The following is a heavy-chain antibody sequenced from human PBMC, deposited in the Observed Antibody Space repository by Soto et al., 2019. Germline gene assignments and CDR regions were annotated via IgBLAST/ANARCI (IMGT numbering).Heavy chain of an antibody. CDR1: GDSXXIHTAS. D-gene: IGHD5-12*01. V-gene: IGHV6-1*01. CDR2: TYFSSKWYN. J-gene: IGHJ5*02. Sequence: PSQTLSLTCAISGDSXXIHTASWTWIRPSPSSGLEWLGRTYFSSKWYNDYPVSVKSRIIINPDTSNNQFSLQLNSVTPEDTAVYFCAKGDNLGPKTGYAFDPWGQGIMVTVSS. CDR3: AKGDNLGPKTGYAFDP.